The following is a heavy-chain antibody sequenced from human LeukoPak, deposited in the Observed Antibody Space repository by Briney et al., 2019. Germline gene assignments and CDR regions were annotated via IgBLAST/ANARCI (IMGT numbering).Heavy chain of an antibody. J-gene: IGHJ4*02. V-gene: IGHV3-7*03. D-gene: IGHD6-19*01. Sequence: GGSLRLSCVASGFTFSRSWMSWVRQAPGKGLEWVATIKNDGREEYYLNSVKGRFTISRDNAKNSLFLQMNSLRPEDTALYYCAKPRGPGIAVAGGYFDYWGQGTLVTVSS. CDR2: IKNDGREE. CDR1: GFTFSRSW. CDR3: AKPRGPGIAVAGGYFDY.